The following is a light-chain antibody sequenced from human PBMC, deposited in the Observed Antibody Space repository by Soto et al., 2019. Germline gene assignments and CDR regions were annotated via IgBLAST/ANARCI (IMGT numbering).Light chain of an antibody. V-gene: IGKV3-15*01. Sequence: IVMTQSPVTLSLSPGERATLSCRASQTVRSHLAWFQQKPGQAPRLLIYGESSRATGVPARFSGSGSGTEFTLISSILQSEDFAVYYCQQYNNWPLTFGGGTKVEIK. CDR2: GES. CDR3: QQYNNWPLT. CDR1: QTVRSH. J-gene: IGKJ4*01.